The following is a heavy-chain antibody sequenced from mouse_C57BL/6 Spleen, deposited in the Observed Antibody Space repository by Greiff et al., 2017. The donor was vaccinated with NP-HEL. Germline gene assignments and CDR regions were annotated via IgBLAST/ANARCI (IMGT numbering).Heavy chain of an antibody. CDR1: GFTFSDYY. J-gene: IGHJ2*01. CDR3: AREGITTVVARNYYDY. Sequence: EVMLVESEGGLVQPGSSMKLSCTASGFTFSDYYMAWVRQVPEKGLEWVANINYDGSSTYYLDSLKSRFIISRDNAKNILYLQMSSLKSEDTATYYCAREGITTVVARNYYDYWGQGTTLTVSS. CDR2: INYDGSST. V-gene: IGHV5-16*01. D-gene: IGHD1-1*01.